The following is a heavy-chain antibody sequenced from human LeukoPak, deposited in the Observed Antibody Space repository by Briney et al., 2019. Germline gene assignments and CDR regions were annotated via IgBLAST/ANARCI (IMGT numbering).Heavy chain of an antibody. Sequence: GGSLRLSCAASGFTFSSYSMNWVRQAPGKGLEWVSSISSSSSYIYYADSVKGRFTISRDNAKNSVFLQMNSLRDEDTAVYYCARRVIAAYDYWGQGTLVTVSS. CDR2: ISSSSSYI. D-gene: IGHD2-15*01. V-gene: IGHV3-21*01. J-gene: IGHJ4*02. CDR3: ARRVIAAYDY. CDR1: GFTFSSYS.